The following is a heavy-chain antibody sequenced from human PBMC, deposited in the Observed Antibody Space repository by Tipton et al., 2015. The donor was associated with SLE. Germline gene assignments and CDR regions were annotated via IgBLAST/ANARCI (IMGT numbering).Heavy chain of an antibody. CDR2: ISSSSSYT. CDR1: GFTFSDYY. J-gene: IGHJ3*02. Sequence: SLRLSCAASGFTFSDYYMSWIRQAPGKGLEWVSYISSSSSYTNYADSVKGRFTISRDNSKNTLYLQMNSLRAEDTAVYYCARVVTSIAARRGAFDIWGQGTMVTVSS. D-gene: IGHD6-6*01. CDR3: ARVVTSIAARRGAFDI. V-gene: IGHV3-11*06.